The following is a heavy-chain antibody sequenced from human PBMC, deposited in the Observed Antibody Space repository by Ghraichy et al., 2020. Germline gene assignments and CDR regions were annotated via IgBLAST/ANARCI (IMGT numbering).Heavy chain of an antibody. J-gene: IGHJ6*02. CDR3: ARSGQQLVPYYYGMDV. Sequence: ASVKVSCKASGYTFTSYAMHWVRQAPGQRLEWMGWINAGNGNTKYSQKFQGRVTITRDTSASTAYMELSSLRSEDTAVYYCARSGQQLVPYYYGMDVWGQGTTVTVSS. CDR1: GYTFTSYA. V-gene: IGHV1-3*01. CDR2: INAGNGNT. D-gene: IGHD6-13*01.